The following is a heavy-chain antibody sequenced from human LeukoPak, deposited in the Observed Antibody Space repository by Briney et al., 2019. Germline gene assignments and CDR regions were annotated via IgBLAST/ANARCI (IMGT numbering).Heavy chain of an antibody. CDR3: ASVYDSSGYYPF. CDR2: IYYSGST. Sequence: SETLSLTCTVSGGSISSYYWSWIRQPPGKGLEWIGYIYYSGSTNYNPSLKSRVTISVDTSKNQFSLKLSSVTAADTAVYYCASVYDSSGYYPFWGQGALVTVSS. V-gene: IGHV4-59*12. J-gene: IGHJ4*02. D-gene: IGHD3-22*01. CDR1: GGSISSYY.